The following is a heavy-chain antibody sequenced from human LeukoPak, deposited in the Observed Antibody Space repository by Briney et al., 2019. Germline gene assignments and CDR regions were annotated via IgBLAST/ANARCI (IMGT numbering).Heavy chain of an antibody. D-gene: IGHD5-12*01. Sequence: ASVKVSCKASGYSFTSYGISWVRQAPGQGLEWMGWISPYNGNTNYAQKLQGRVTMTTDTSTSTAYMELRSLRSDDTAVYYCARDFKMWIGQDNYYFDYWGQGTLVTVSS. CDR1: GYSFTSYG. CDR3: ARDFKMWIGQDNYYFDY. V-gene: IGHV1-18*01. CDR2: ISPYNGNT. J-gene: IGHJ4*02.